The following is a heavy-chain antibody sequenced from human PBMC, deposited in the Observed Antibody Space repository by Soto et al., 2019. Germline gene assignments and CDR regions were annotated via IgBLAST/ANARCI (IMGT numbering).Heavy chain of an antibody. D-gene: IGHD3-22*01. CDR3: ARETYYYDSSGSPASYYYGMDV. CDR2: IYTSGST. V-gene: IGHV4-4*07. CDR1: GTSISSYY. J-gene: IGHJ6*02. Sequence: PSETLSLTCTVSGTSISSYYRSWIRQPAGKGLEWIGRIYTSGSTNYNPSLKSRVTMSVDTSKNQFSLKLSSVTAADTAVYYCARETYYYDSSGSPASYYYGMDVWGQGTTVTVSS.